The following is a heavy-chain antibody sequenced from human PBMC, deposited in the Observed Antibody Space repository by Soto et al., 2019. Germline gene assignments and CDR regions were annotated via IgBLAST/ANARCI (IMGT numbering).Heavy chain of an antibody. CDR2: ISAYNGNT. V-gene: IGHV1-18*01. D-gene: IGHD3-10*01. CDR1: GYTFTSYG. J-gene: IGHJ4*02. Sequence: ASVKVSCKASGYTFTSYGISWVRQAPGQGLEWMGWISAYNGNTNYAQKLQGRVTMTTDTSTSTAYMELRSLRSDDTAVYYCARVGPVSAYGSGSYYNYFDYWGQGTLVTVSS. CDR3: ARVGPVSAYGSGSYYNYFDY.